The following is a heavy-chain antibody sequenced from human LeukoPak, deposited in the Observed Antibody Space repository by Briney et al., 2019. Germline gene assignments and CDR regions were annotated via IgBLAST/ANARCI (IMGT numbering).Heavy chain of an antibody. CDR3: ARGLGMGVAHREIYYFDY. J-gene: IGHJ4*02. CDR1: GFTFSSYG. CDR2: INPSGGST. V-gene: IGHV1-46*01. Sequence: PGGSLRLSCVASGFTFSSYGMHWVRQAPGQGLEWMGIINPSGGSTSYAQKFQGRVTMTRDTSTSTVYMELSSLRSEDTAVYYCARGLGMGVAHREIYYFDYWGQGTLVTVSS. D-gene: IGHD3-16*01.